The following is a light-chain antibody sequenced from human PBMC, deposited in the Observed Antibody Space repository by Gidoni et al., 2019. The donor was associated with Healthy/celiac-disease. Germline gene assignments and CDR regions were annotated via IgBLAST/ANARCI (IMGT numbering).Light chain of an antibody. V-gene: IGKV3-20*01. Sequence: EIVLTQSPGTLSLSPGERATLSCRASQSVSSSYLAWYQQKPGQAPRLLIYGASSRATGLPDRFSGSGSGTDFTLTISRLEPEDFAVYYCQQYGSSPPWTFXXXTKVEIK. CDR1: QSVSSSY. J-gene: IGKJ1*01. CDR3: QQYGSSPPWT. CDR2: GAS.